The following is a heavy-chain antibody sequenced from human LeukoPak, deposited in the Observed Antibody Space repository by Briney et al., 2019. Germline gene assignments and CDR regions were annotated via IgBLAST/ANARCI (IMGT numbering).Heavy chain of an antibody. V-gene: IGHV4-34*01. D-gene: IGHD3-3*01. CDR3: ARTRRDFWSGYYLDY. CDR2: INHSGST. CDR1: GGSFSGYY. Sequence: KPSETLSLTCAVYGGSFSGYYWSWIRQPPGKGLEWIGEINHSGSTNYNPSLKSRVTVSVDTSKNQFSLKLSSVTAADTAVYYCARTRRDFWSGYYLDYWGQGTLVTVSS. J-gene: IGHJ4*02.